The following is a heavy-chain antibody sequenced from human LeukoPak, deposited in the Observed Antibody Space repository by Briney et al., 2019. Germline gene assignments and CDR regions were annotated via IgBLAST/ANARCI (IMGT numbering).Heavy chain of an antibody. Sequence: PSETLSLTCTVSGGSIGSYYWSWIRQPPGKGLEWIGYIYYSESTYYNPSLKSRITMSVDTSKNQFSLILSSVTAADTAVYYCARRLGQIVANAFDVWGQGTMITVSS. CDR1: GGSIGSYY. J-gene: IGHJ3*01. CDR2: IYYSEST. V-gene: IGHV4-59*12. CDR3: ARRLGQIVANAFDV. D-gene: IGHD3-22*01.